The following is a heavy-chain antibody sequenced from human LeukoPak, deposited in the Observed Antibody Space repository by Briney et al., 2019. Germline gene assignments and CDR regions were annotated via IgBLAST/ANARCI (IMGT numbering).Heavy chain of an antibody. V-gene: IGHV4-39*07. CDR1: GGSISSSSYY. Sequence: SETLSLTCTVSGGSISSSSYYWVWIRQPPGKGLEWIGSIYYSGSTYYNPSLKSRGPISVDTSKNQFSLKLSSVTAADTAVYYCASTLRPMVYSSSSAPYYFDYWGQGTLVTVSS. J-gene: IGHJ4*02. D-gene: IGHD6-6*01. CDR2: IYYSGST. CDR3: ASTLRPMVYSSSSAPYYFDY.